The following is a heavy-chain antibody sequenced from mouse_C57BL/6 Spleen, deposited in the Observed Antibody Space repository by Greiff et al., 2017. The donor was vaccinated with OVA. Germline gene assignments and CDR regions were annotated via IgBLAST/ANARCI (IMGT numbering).Heavy chain of an antibody. Sequence: VQLQQSGPELVKPGASVKISCKASGYAFSSSWMNWVKQRPGKGLEWIGRIYPGDGDTNYNGKFKGKATLTADKSSSTAYMQLSRLTSEDSAVYFCAKELTGTSFAYWGQGTLVTVSA. D-gene: IGHD4-1*01. V-gene: IGHV1-82*01. CDR3: AKELTGTSFAY. CDR2: IYPGDGDT. CDR1: GYAFSSSW. J-gene: IGHJ3*01.